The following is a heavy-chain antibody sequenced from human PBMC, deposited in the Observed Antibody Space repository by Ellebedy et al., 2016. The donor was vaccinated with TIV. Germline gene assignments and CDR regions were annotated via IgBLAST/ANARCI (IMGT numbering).Heavy chain of an antibody. J-gene: IGHJ4*01. Sequence: GGSLRLSCAASGFTFSSFAMSWVRQAPGQGLEWVSSISSTATYIYYADSVKGRFTISRDNAKNSLSLQMNSLRTEDTAVYYCAKWGWIGYYDYWGHGTLVTVSS. CDR1: GFTFSSFA. CDR3: AKWGWIGYYDY. V-gene: IGHV3-21*01. CDR2: ISSTATYI. D-gene: IGHD3-3*01.